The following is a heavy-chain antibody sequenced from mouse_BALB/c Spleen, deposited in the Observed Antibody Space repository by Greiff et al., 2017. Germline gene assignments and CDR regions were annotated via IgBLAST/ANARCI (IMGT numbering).Heavy chain of an antibody. CDR1: GDSITSGY. CDR2: ISYSGST. D-gene: IGHD4-1*01. V-gene: IGHV3-8*02. J-gene: IGHJ1*01. CDR3: ARSFLGNWYFDV. Sequence: EVQLVESGPSLVKPSQTLSLTCSVTGDSITSGYWNWIRKFPGNKLEYMGYISYSGSTYYNPSLKSRISITRDTSKNQYYLQLNSVTTEDTATYYCARSFLGNWYFDVWGAGTTVTVSS.